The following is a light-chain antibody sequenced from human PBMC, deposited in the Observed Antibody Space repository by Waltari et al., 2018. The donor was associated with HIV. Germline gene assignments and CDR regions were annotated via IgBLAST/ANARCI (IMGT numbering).Light chain of an antibody. CDR2: GNS. Sequence: QSLLTQPPSVSGAPGQRVTISCTGSSSNIGAGFDVHWYQQLPGTVPKLLIYGNSNRPSGVPHRFSGSKSGTSASLAIGGLQSDDEADYYCAAWDDSLTVSYVFGPGTKVTVL. J-gene: IGLJ1*01. V-gene: IGLV1-40*01. CDR1: SSNIGAGFD. CDR3: AAWDDSLTVSYV.